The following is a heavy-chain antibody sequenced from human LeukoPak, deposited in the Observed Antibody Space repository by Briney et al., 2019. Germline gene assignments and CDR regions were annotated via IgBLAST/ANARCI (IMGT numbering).Heavy chain of an antibody. Sequence: PGRSLRLSCAASGFTFSSYWMNWVRQAPGQGLEWVANIKHDASEIYYVDSVKGRFTISRDNAKNSLYLQMKNLRAEDTAVYYFEGDRGDAVDVWGQGTMVTVSS. CDR3: EGDRGDAVDV. CDR2: IKHDASEI. CDR1: GFTFSSYW. J-gene: IGHJ3*01. V-gene: IGHV3-7*01.